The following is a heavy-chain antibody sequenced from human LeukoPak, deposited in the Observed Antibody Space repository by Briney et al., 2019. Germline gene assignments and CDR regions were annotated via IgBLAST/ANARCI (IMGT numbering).Heavy chain of an antibody. CDR2: ISGSGGST. CDR3: AKLPTVTMIVVANFDY. V-gene: IGHV3-23*01. Sequence: GGSLRLSCAASGFTFSSYAMSWVRQAPGKGLEWVSAISGSGGSTYYADSVKGRFTISRDNSKNTLYLQMNSLRAEDTAVYYCAKLPTVTMIVVANFDYWGQGTLVTVSS. D-gene: IGHD3-22*01. J-gene: IGHJ4*02. CDR1: GFTFSSYA.